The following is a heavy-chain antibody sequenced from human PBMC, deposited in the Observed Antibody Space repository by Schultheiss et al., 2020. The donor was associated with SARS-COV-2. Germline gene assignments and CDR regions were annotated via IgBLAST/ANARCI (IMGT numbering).Heavy chain of an antibody. V-gene: IGHV3-48*03. D-gene: IGHD4-23*01. CDR3: ARGSLGYGGKRFDY. Sequence: GGSLRLSCAASGFTLSSYEMNWVRQAPGKGLEWVSYISGSGSTIHSADSVKGRFTVSRYNAKNSVFLQMNSLRAEDTAVYYCARGSLGYGGKRFDYWGQGTLVTVSS. J-gene: IGHJ4*02. CDR1: GFTLSSYE. CDR2: ISGSGSTI.